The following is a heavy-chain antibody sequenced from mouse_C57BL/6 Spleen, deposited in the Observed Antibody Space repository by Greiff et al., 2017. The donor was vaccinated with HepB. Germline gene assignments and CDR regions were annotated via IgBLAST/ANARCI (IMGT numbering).Heavy chain of an antibody. Sequence: QVQLKQSGAELARPGASVKMSCKASGYTFTSYTMHWVKQRPGQGLEWIGYINPSSGYTKYNQKFKDKATLTADKSSSTAYMQLSSLTSEDSAVYYCAPSGRYYAMDYWGQGTSVTVSS. J-gene: IGHJ4*01. CDR2: INPSSGYT. CDR1: GYTFTSYT. CDR3: APSGRYYAMDY. V-gene: IGHV1-4*01.